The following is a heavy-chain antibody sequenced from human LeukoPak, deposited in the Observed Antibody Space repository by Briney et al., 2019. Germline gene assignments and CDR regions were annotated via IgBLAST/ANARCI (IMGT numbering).Heavy chain of an antibody. CDR3: AREMVTSFDY. CDR2: INTNTGNP. J-gene: IGHJ4*02. D-gene: IGHD5-18*01. V-gene: IGHV7-4-1*02. Sequence: EASVKVSCKASGCTFTSYAMNWVRQAPGQGLEWMGWINTNTGNPTYAQGFTGRFVFSLDTSVSTTYLQISSLKAEDTAVYYCAREMVTSFDYWGQGTLVTVSS. CDR1: GCTFTSYA.